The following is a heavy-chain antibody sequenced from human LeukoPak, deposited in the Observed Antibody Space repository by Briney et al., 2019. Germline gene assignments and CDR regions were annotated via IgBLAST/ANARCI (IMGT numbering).Heavy chain of an antibody. J-gene: IGHJ4*02. V-gene: IGHV4-61*02. CDR3: ARAGAPHGIFDY. CDR1: GGSISSGSYY. Sequence: SQTLSLTCTVFGGSISSGSYYWSWIRQPAGKGLEWIGRIYTSGSTNYNPSLKSRVTISVDTSKNQFSLKLSSVTAADTAVYYCARAGAPHGIFDYWGQGPLVTVSS. D-gene: IGHD7-27*01. CDR2: IYTSGST.